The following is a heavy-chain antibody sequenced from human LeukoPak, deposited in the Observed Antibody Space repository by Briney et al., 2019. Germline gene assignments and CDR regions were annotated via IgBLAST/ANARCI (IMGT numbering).Heavy chain of an antibody. J-gene: IGHJ3*02. CDR1: GGSISSYY. V-gene: IGHV4-59*01. D-gene: IGHD1-26*01. CDR3: AREKVSGGSYSRGAFDI. CDR2: IYYSGST. Sequence: PSETLSLTCTVSGGSISSYYWSWIRQPPGKGLEWIGYIYYSGSTNSNPSLKSRVTISVDTSKSQFSLKLSSVTAADTAMYYCAREKVSGGSYSRGAFDIWGQGTMVTVSS.